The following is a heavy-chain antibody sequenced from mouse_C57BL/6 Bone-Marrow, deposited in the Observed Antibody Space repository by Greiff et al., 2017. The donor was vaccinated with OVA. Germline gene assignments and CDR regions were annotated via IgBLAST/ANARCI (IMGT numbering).Heavy chain of an antibody. J-gene: IGHJ4*01. V-gene: IGHV1-58*01. CDR2: ISTGDGYT. D-gene: IGHD5-1-1*01. CDR3: SREGVYPRAMGY. CDR1: GYPFPSYG. Sequence: VQLQQSGAELVRPGSSVKMSCKTSGYPFPSYGINWVKQRPGQGLEWIGYISTGDGYTEYNEKFKGKATLTSDTSSSTAYMQLSSLTSEDAAIYFCSREGVYPRAMGYWGQGTSVTVSS.